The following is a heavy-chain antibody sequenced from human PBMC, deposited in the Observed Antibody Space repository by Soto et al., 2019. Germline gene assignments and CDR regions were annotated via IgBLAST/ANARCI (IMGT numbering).Heavy chain of an antibody. J-gene: IGHJ6*02. CDR2: IYPGDSDT. D-gene: IGHD3-22*01. Sequence: GESLKISCKGSGYSFTSYWIGWVRQMPGKGLEWMGIIYPGDSDTRYSPSFQGQVTISADKSISTAYLQWSSLKASDTAMYYCARLRSYDSSGYYYSYYYGMDVWGQGTTVTVSS. CDR1: GYSFTSYW. CDR3: ARLRSYDSSGYYYSYYYGMDV. V-gene: IGHV5-51*01.